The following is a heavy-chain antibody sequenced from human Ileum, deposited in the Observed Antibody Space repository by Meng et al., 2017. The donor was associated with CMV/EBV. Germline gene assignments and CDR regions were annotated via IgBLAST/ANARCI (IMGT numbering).Heavy chain of an antibody. J-gene: IGHJ6*02. CDR1: GFSLTTTSRMC. CDR2: IDWDDNK. D-gene: IGHD5-12*01. V-gene: IGHV2-70*18. Sequence: SGPTLVRPTQTLTLTCTFSGFSLTTTSRMCVCWVRQPPGKALEWLALIDWDDNKYYSSSLKTRLTVSKDTSKHQVVLTMTNMDPVDTGTYYCARMPLSSGFDYGMDVWGQGTTVTVSS. CDR3: ARMPLSSGFDYGMDV.